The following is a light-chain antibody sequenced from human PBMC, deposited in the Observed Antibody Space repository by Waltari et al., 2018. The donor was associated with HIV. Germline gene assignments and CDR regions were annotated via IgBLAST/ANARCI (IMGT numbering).Light chain of an antibody. CDR2: EVS. CDR1: SSDVGSYNL. J-gene: IGLJ2*01. Sequence: QSALTQPASVSGSPGPSITISCTGTSSDVGSYNLVSWYQQHPGKAPKLMIYEVSKRPSGVSNRFSGSKSGNTASLTISGLQAEDEADYYCCSYAGSSTPVFGGGTKLTVL. V-gene: IGLV2-23*02. CDR3: CSYAGSSTPV.